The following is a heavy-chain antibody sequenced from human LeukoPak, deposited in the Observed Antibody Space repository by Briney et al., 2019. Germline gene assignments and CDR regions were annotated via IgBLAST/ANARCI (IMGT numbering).Heavy chain of an antibody. CDR1: GFTFSSYA. CDR3: AKGLGGATRAMDV. D-gene: IGHD2-21*01. V-gene: IGHV3-23*01. J-gene: IGHJ6*02. CDR2: ISGSGTNT. Sequence: PGGSLRLSCAASGFTFSSYAMIWVRQAPGKGLEWVSSISGSGTNTYYADAVEDRFTISRDTPKSTLFLQMSSLRPEDTAVYYCAKGLGGATRAMDVWGQGTTVTVSS.